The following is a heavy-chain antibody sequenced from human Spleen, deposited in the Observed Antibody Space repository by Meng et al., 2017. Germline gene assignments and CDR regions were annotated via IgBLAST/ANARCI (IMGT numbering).Heavy chain of an antibody. CDR3: VRELRDTLYFDY. D-gene: IGHD5-24*01. CDR2: INPNSGGT. CDR1: GFTFTGYY. J-gene: IGHJ4*02. V-gene: IGHV1-2*06. Sequence: QVQLLQSGAEVKKPGASVKVSCKASGFTFTGYYMHWVRQAPGQGLEWMGRINPNSGGTNYAQKFQGRVTMTRDTSISTAYMELSSLTSEDTAVYYCVRELRDTLYFDYWGQGTLVVASS.